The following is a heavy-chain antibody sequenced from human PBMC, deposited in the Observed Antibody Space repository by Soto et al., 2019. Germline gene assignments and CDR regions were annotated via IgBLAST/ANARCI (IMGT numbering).Heavy chain of an antibody. CDR2: IYSGGST. CDR3: ARDTGDGYNGAYFDY. Sequence: EVQLVESGGGLIQPGGSLRLSCAASGFTVRSNYMSWVRQAPGKGLEWVSVIYSGGSTYYADSVKGRFTISRDNSKNTLYLQMNSLRAEDTAVYYCARDTGDGYNGAYFDYWGQGTLVTVSS. D-gene: IGHD5-12*01. J-gene: IGHJ4*02. V-gene: IGHV3-53*01. CDR1: GFTVRSNY.